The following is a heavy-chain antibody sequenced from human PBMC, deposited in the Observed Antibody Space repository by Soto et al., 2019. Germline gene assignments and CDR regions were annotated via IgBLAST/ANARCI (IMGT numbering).Heavy chain of an antibody. Sequence: KTSETLSLTXAVYGGSFSGYYWSWIRQPPGKGLEWIGEINHSGSTNYNPSLKSRVTISVDTSKNQFSLKLSSVTAADTAVYYCARAYYYDSSGSPPFDYWGQGTLVTVSS. CDR3: ARAYYYDSSGSPPFDY. J-gene: IGHJ4*02. D-gene: IGHD3-22*01. V-gene: IGHV4-34*01. CDR2: INHSGST. CDR1: GGSFSGYY.